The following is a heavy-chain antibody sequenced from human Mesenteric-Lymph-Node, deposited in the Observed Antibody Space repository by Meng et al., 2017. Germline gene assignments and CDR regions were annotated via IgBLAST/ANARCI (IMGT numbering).Heavy chain of an antibody. D-gene: IGHD1-26*01. Sequence: GESLMISCAAFGFSFTSYAVHWVRQAPGKGLEWVAVSSYDGTYKYYADSVQGRFTITRDNSKNTLYLQMKSLRTEDTGVYFCARDEGAVGRNTVHDYWGQGTLVTVSS. CDR1: GFSFTSYA. V-gene: IGHV3-30*04. CDR3: ARDEGAVGRNTVHDY. J-gene: IGHJ4*02. CDR2: SSYDGTYK.